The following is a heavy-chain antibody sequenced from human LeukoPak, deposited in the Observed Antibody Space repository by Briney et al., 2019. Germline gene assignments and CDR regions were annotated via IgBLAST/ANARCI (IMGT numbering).Heavy chain of an antibody. CDR2: IYYSGST. V-gene: IGHV4-30-4*01. CDR3: ARDRTAAAGYFDY. Sequence: SETLSLTCTVSGGSISSGDYYWSWIRQPPGKGLEWIGYIYYSGSTYYNPSLKSRVTISVDKSKNQFSLKLSSVTAADTAVYYCARDRTAAAGYFDYWGQGTLVTVSS. CDR1: GGSISSGDYY. J-gene: IGHJ4*02. D-gene: IGHD6-13*01.